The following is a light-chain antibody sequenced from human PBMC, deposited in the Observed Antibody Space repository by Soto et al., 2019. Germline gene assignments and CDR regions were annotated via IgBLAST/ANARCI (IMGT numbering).Light chain of an antibody. Sequence: QSVLTQARSVSGSPGQSVTISCTGTSGDVGGYNFVSWYQQHPGNAPKLMIFDVSQRPSGVPDRFSGSKSGNTASLTISGLQAEDEAYYYYCSYGGSYTWVFGGGTKVTVL. CDR1: SGDVGGYNF. CDR2: DVS. V-gene: IGLV2-11*01. CDR3: CSYGGSYTWV. J-gene: IGLJ3*02.